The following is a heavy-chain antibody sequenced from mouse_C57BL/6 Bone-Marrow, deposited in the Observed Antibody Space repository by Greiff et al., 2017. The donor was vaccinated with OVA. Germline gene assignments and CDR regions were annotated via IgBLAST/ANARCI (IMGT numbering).Heavy chain of an antibody. CDR2: IDPNSGGT. CDR1: GYTFTSYW. J-gene: IGHJ1*03. CDR3: ARWGRYYGSSHWYFDV. D-gene: IGHD1-1*01. V-gene: IGHV1-72*01. Sequence: QVQLQQPGAELVKPGASVKLSCKASGYTFTSYWMHWVKQRPGRGLEWIGRIDPNSGGTKYNEKFKSKATLTVDKPSSTAYMQLSSLTSEDSAVYYCARWGRYYGSSHWYFDVWGTGTTVTVSS.